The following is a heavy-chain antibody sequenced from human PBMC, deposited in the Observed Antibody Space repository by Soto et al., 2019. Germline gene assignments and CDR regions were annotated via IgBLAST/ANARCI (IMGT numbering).Heavy chain of an antibody. J-gene: IGHJ4*02. V-gene: IGHV3-21*01. Sequence: EVQLLESGGGLVQPGGSLRLSCAASGFTFSSYSMNWVRQAPGKGLEWVSSISSSSSYIYYADSVKGRFTISRDNAKNSLYLQMNSLRAEDTAVYYCATYPTRDYWGQGTLVTVSS. CDR3: ATYPTRDY. CDR2: ISSSSSYI. CDR1: GFTFSSYS.